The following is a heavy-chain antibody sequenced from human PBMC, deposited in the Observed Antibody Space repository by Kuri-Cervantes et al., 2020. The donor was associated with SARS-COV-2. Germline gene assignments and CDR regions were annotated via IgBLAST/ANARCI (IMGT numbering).Heavy chain of an antibody. V-gene: IGHV1-18*01. CDR2: ISAYNGNT. CDR1: GYTFTSYG. D-gene: IGHD1-26*01. J-gene: IGHJ3*02. Sequence: ASVKVSCKASGYTFTSYGISWVRQAPGQGLEWMGWISAYNGNTNYAQKLQGRVTTTTDTSTSTAYMELRSLRSDDTAVYYCARSELLNDAFDIWGQGTMVTVSS. CDR3: ARSELLNDAFDI.